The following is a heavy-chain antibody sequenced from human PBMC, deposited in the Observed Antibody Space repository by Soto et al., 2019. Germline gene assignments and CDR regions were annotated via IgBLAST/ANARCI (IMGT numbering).Heavy chain of an antibody. CDR1: GYSFTSYW. CDR3: ARQGNPGGYYYYGMDV. J-gene: IGHJ6*02. V-gene: IGHV5-51*01. Sequence: GDSLKISCKGSGYSFTSYWIVWVRQMPGKGLEWMGIIYPGDSDTRYSPSFQGQVTISADKSISTAYLQWSSLKASDTAMYYCARQGNPGGYYYYGMDVWGQGTTVTVSS. CDR2: IYPGDSDT.